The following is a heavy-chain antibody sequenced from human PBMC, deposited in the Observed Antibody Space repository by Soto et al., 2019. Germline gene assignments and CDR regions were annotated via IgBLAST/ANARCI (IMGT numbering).Heavy chain of an antibody. CDR2: ISGSGGST. J-gene: IGHJ6*02. CDR1: GFTFSSYA. V-gene: IGHV3-23*01. D-gene: IGHD6-19*01. Sequence: EVQLLESGGGLVQPGGSLRLSCAASGFTFSSYAMSWVRQAPGKGLEWVSAISGSGGSTYYADSVKGRFTISRDNSKNTLYLRMNSLRAEDTAVYYCAKDQVPYLIAVAGTMEAMDVWGQGTTVTVSS. CDR3: AKDQVPYLIAVAGTMEAMDV.